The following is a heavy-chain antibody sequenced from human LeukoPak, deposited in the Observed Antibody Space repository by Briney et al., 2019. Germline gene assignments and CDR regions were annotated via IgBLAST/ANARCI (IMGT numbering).Heavy chain of an antibody. CDR3: ARCMVLRQGWCNCFDP. D-gene: IGHD2-8*01. Sequence: GGSLRLSCAASGFALTSYAMSWVRQAPGQGLEWVSSISISGVSTYYADSVKGRFTISRDNSENTLHLQMNSLRVEDTAIYFCARCMVLRQGWCNCFDPWGQGTLVTVSS. CDR2: ISISGVST. CDR1: GFALTSYA. J-gene: IGHJ5*02. V-gene: IGHV3-23*01.